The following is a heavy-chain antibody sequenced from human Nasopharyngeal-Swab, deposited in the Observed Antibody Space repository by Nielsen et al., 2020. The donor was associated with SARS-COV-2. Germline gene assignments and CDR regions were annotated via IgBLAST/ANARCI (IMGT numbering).Heavy chain of an antibody. J-gene: IGHJ6*04. V-gene: IGHV3-23*01. CDR1: GFTFSTFSNYV. Sequence: GGSLRLSCAASGFTFSTFSNYVFSWVRQAPGKGLEWVAAITGTGSSTYYADSVRGWFSISRDNSEYTLFLQINSLGAEDTATYYCAKGTNWNYHYLDVWGKGTTVTVSS. D-gene: IGHD1-7*01. CDR2: ITGTGSST. CDR3: AKGTNWNYHYLDV.